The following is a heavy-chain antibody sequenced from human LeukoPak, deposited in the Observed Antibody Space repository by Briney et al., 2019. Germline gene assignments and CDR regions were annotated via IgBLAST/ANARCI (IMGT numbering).Heavy chain of an antibody. V-gene: IGHV1-8*03. D-gene: IGHD2/OR15-2a*01. CDR1: GYTFTSYG. CDR2: MNPNSGNT. CDR3: ARGIHRRALSLRRIRVCWFDP. Sequence: ASVKVSCKASGYTFTSYGINWVRQATGQGLEWMGWMNPNSGNTGYAQKFQGRVTITRNTSISTAYMELSSLRSEDTAVYYCARGIHRRALSLRRIRVCWFDPCGQGTLVTVSS. J-gene: IGHJ5*02.